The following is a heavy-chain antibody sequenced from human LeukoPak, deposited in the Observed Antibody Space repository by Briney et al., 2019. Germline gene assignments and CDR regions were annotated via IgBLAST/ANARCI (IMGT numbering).Heavy chain of an antibody. J-gene: IGHJ4*02. CDR3: AREGYCSGGTCSSGGIDF. Sequence: PSQTLSLTCTVSGGSISSGGYHWSWIRQQPGRGLEWIGYIDYSGSTYHSPSLQSRVTMSLDTSKNQFSLKMSSVTAADTAVYYCAREGYCSGGTCSSGGIDFWGQGTLVTVSS. V-gene: IGHV4-31*03. CDR1: GGSISSGGYH. D-gene: IGHD2-15*01. CDR2: IDYSGST.